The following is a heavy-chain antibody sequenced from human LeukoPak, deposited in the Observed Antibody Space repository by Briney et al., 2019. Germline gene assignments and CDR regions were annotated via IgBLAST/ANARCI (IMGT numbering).Heavy chain of an antibody. D-gene: IGHD1-14*01. CDR1: GFSFSNTF. J-gene: IGHJ4*02. CDR2: LYSDGNT. CDR3: ARGVEPLAANTLAY. Sequence: GGSLRLSCAASGFSFSNTFSNAWMSWVRQAPGKGLEWVSVLYSDGNTKYADSVQGRFTISRDNSKNTLYLEMNSLSPDDTAVYYCARGVEPLAANTLAYWGQGTLVTVSS. V-gene: IGHV3-53*01.